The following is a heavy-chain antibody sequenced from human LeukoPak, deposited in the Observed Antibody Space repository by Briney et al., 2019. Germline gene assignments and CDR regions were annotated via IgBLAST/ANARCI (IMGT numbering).Heavy chain of an antibody. J-gene: IGHJ4*02. Sequence: NPSETLSLTCAVYGGSFSGYYWSWIRQPPGKGLEWIGEINHSGSTNYNPSLKSRATISVDTSKNQFSLKLSSVTAADTAVYYCARRQQILTGYPFSYGLQKHPGLPDYWGQGTLVTVSS. V-gene: IGHV4-34*01. CDR1: GGSFSGYY. D-gene: IGHD3-9*01. CDR2: INHSGST. CDR3: ARRQQILTGYPFSYGLQKHPGLPDY.